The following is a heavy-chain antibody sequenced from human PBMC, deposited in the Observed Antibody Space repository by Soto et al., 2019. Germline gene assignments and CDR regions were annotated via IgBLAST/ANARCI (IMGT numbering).Heavy chain of an antibody. V-gene: IGHV1-18*04. D-gene: IGHD3-16*01. CDR2: SNPYNGNT. CDR3: ARGWAHPQGRGPFDY. Sequence: ASVKVSCTASGYNFSTYGINWVRQAPGQRLEWLGWSNPYNGNTKYVQKFQDRVTLTTDTSATTAYMEVRSLRSDDTAMYFCARGWAHPQGRGPFDYWGQGTLVTVSS. J-gene: IGHJ4*02. CDR1: GYNFSTYG.